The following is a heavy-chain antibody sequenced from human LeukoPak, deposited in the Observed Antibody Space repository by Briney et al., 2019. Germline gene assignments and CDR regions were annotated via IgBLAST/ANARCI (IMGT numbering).Heavy chain of an antibody. CDR3: AKDPSVYYGDYIIR. CDR2: IIPVFGTA. CDR1: GGTLSSFD. V-gene: IGHV1-69*06. D-gene: IGHD4-17*01. J-gene: IGHJ4*02. Sequence: GASVKVSCKASGGTLSSFDISWVRQAPGQRLEWMGGIIPVFGTAKYSQYFQGRVTITADKSTNTAYMELSSLTSEDTAVYYCAKDPSVYYGDYIIRWGQGTLVIVSS.